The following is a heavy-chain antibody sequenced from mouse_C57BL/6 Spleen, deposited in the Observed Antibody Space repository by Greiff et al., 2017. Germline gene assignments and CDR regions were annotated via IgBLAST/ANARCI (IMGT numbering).Heavy chain of an antibody. Sequence: EVMLVESGGGLVQPGGSLKLSCAASGFTFSDYYMYWVRQTPEKRLEWVAYISNGGGSTYYPATVKGRFTIPRDNAKNTLYLQMSRLKSEDTAMYYCARQDYYGSSYPAWFAYWGQGTLVTVSA. CDR3: ARQDYYGSSYPAWFAY. J-gene: IGHJ3*01. D-gene: IGHD1-1*01. CDR1: GFTFSDYY. V-gene: IGHV5-12*01. CDR2: ISNGGGST.